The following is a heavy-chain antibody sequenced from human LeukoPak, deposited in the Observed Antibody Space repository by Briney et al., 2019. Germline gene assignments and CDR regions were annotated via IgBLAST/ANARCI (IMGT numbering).Heavy chain of an antibody. Sequence: SETLSLTCTVSGGSVSSADHWWTWIRQRPGEGLEWIGYIYYSGATLYTPSLRSRVAISVDTSKNQFSLNLRSVTAADTAVYYCARGVYIAAAQYAYWGQGTLVTVSS. J-gene: IGHJ4*02. CDR1: GGSVSSADHW. CDR2: IYYSGAT. CDR3: ARGVYIAAAQYAY. V-gene: IGHV4-61*08. D-gene: IGHD6-13*01.